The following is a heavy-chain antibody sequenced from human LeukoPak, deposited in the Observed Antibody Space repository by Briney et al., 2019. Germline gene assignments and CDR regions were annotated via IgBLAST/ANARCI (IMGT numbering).Heavy chain of an antibody. CDR2: ISYSGST. CDR3: ARDREYSSSGLVWFDT. J-gene: IGHJ5*01. Sequence: PSETLSLTCTVSGASVSGYYWSWIRQPPGKGLEWIGYISYSGSTNYNTSLKSRVTISVDTSETQFSLKLTSVTAADTAVYYCARDREYSSSGLVWFDTWGHGILVTVSS. V-gene: IGHV4-59*02. CDR1: GASVSGYY. D-gene: IGHD6-6*01.